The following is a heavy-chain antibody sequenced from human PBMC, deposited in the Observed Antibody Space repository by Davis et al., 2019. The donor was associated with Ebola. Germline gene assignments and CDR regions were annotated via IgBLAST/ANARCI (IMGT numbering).Heavy chain of an antibody. CDR1: GYTFTSYA. Sequence: ASVKVSCKASGYTFTSYAMHWVRQAPGQRLEWMGWISVKSGNTNYARKLQGRVTMTTDTSTTTAYMELRGLRSDDTAVYYCARDLSGSGSYDDYGMDVWGQGTTVTVSS. CDR2: ISVKSGNT. V-gene: IGHV1-18*01. J-gene: IGHJ6*02. D-gene: IGHD3-10*01. CDR3: ARDLSGSGSYDDYGMDV.